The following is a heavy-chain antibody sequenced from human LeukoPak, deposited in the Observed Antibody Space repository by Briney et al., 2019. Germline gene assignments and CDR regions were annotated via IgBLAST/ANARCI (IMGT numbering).Heavy chain of an antibody. D-gene: IGHD5-12*01. Sequence: GGSLRLSCAASGFTFSSYAMHWVRQAPGKGLEWVAVISYDGSNKCYADSVKGRFTISRDNAKNSLYLEMNSLRAEDTAVYYCAREVRGFYYFDYWGRGMLVTVSS. CDR3: AREVRGFYYFDY. CDR2: ISYDGSNK. J-gene: IGHJ4*02. CDR1: GFTFSSYA. V-gene: IGHV3-30-3*01.